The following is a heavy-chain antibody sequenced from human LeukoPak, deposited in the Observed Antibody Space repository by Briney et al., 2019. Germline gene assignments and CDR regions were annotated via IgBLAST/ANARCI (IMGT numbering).Heavy chain of an antibody. V-gene: IGHV3-23*01. Sequence: GGSLRLSCVASGFTFRSYAMSWVRQAPGKGLEWVSAISGSGSSTYYADSVKGRFTISRDNSKNPLYLQMNSLRAEDTALYYCAKDRSGNYYGTLDCWGPGTLVTVSS. CDR1: GFTFRSYA. J-gene: IGHJ4*02. CDR3: AKDRSGNYYGTLDC. D-gene: IGHD1-26*01. CDR2: ISGSGSST.